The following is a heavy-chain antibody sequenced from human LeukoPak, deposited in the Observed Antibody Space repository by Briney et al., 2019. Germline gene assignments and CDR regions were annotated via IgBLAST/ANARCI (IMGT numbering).Heavy chain of an antibody. D-gene: IGHD4-17*01. CDR2: IRYDGSNK. Sequence: GGSLRLSCAASGFTFSSYGMHWVRQAPGKGLEWVAFIRYDGSNKYYADSVKGRFTIYRDNSKNSLYLQMNSLRAEDTAVYYCAKEVGYGENWFDPWGQGTLVTVSS. V-gene: IGHV3-30*02. J-gene: IGHJ5*02. CDR3: AKEVGYGENWFDP. CDR1: GFTFSSYG.